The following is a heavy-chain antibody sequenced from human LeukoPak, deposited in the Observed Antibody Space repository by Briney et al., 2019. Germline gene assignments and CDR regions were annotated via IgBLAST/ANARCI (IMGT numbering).Heavy chain of an antibody. Sequence: ETLSLTCAVYGGPLSGYYWNWIRQPPGKGLEWVSAISGSGGSTYYADSVKGRFTISRDNSKNTLYLQMNSLRAEDTAVYYCAREGRYDSSGYYFYWYFDLWAVAPWSLSPQ. CDR3: AREGRYDSSGYYFYWYFDL. J-gene: IGHJ2*01. D-gene: IGHD3-22*01. CDR1: GGPLSGYY. CDR2: ISGSGGST. V-gene: IGHV3-23*01.